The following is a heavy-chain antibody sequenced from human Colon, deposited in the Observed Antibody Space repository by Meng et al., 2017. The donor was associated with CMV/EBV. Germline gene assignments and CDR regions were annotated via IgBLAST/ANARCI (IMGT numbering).Heavy chain of an antibody. CDR1: GFIFSDYW. CDR3: AREAIFGVVREYYFDY. J-gene: IGHJ4*02. Sequence: GESLKISCATSGFIFSDYWMHWVRQAPGKGLDWVASITGNNNIWYADSVKGRFTISRDNAKNSLYLQMNSLRAEDTAVYYCAREAIFGVVREYYFDYWGQGTPVTVSS. CDR2: ITGNNNI. V-gene: IGHV3-69-1*01. D-gene: IGHD3-3*01.